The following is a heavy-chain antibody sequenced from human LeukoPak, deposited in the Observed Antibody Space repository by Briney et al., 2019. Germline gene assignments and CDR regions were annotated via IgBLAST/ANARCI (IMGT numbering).Heavy chain of an antibody. J-gene: IGHJ4*02. CDR2: ISYDGSNK. CDR1: GFTFSSYG. V-gene: IGHV3-30*18. CDR3: AKWGDYDVLTGYYVSDF. D-gene: IGHD3-9*01. Sequence: PGRSLRLSRAASGFTFSSYGMHWVRQAPGKGLEWVAVISYDGSNKYYADSVKGRFTISRDSSKNTLYLQMNSLRADDTAVYYCAKWGDYDVLTGYYVSDFWGQGTLVTVSS.